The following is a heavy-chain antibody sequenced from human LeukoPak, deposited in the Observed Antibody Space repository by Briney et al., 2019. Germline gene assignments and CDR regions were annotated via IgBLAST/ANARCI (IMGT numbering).Heavy chain of an antibody. CDR1: GDSISSYY. D-gene: IGHD2-15*01. CDR2: VDSSGTT. V-gene: IGHV4-59*08. CDR3: ARHPRSCSGRGTCYSWFYP. Sequence: SETLSLTCTVSGDSISSYYWSWVRQPPGPRLEWISYVDSSGTTKYNPSLKSRVTISVDTSKNPISLTLLSVTAAATPMYYCARHPRSCSGRGTCYSWFYPSGEGTLGTVSS. J-gene: IGHJ5*02.